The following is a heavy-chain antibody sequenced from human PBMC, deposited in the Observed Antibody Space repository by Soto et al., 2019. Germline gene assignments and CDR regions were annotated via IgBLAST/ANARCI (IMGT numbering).Heavy chain of an antibody. CDR1: GFTFSSYA. D-gene: IGHD2-15*01. CDR2: ISGSGGST. CDR3: AKVLADIVAEGHDY. J-gene: IGHJ4*02. Sequence: EVQLLESGGGLVQPGGSLRLSCAASGFTFSSYAMSWVRQAPGKGLEWVSAISGSGGSTYYADSVKGRFTIARDNSKNTLYLQMNSLRAEDTAVYYCAKVLADIVAEGHDYWGQGTLVTVSS. V-gene: IGHV3-23*01.